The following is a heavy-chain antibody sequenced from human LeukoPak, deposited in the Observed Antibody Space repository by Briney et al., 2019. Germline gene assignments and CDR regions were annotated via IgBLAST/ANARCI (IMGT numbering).Heavy chain of an antibody. CDR2: INTDGSGT. J-gene: IGHJ3*02. V-gene: IGHV3-74*01. CDR1: GFTFSTYW. CDR3: ARDRESIAARPAAFDI. Sequence: GGSLRLSCAPSGFTFSTYWMNWVRQAPGKGLVWVSRINTDGSGTSYADSVKGRFTISRDNAKNTLYLQMNSLRAADTAVYYCARDRESIAARPAAFDIWGQGRMVTVCS. D-gene: IGHD6-6*01.